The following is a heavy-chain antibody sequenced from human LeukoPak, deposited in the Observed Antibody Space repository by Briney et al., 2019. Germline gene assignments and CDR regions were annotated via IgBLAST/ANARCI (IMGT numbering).Heavy chain of an antibody. Sequence: GGSLRLSCAASGFTFNSYGMHWVRQAPGKGLDWVAFIRYDGINKYYADSVKGRFTISRDNSKNTLYLQMNSLRAEDTAVYYCAKDRAYYSDSSGYYLVRAYDYWGQGTLVTVSS. D-gene: IGHD3-22*01. J-gene: IGHJ4*02. V-gene: IGHV3-30*02. CDR3: AKDRAYYSDSSGYYLVRAYDY. CDR1: GFTFNSYG. CDR2: IRYDGINK.